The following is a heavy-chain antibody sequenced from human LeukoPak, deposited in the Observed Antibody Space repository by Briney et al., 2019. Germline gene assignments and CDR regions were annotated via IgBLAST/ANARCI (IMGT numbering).Heavy chain of an antibody. D-gene: IGHD3-10*01. CDR3: ARGILWFGDDV. CDR2: MNPNSGDT. J-gene: IGHJ6*04. V-gene: IGHV1-8*01. CDR1: GYTFTSYD. Sequence: ASVKVSCKASGYTFTSYDINWVRQATGQGLEWMGWMNPNSGDTGYARKFQDRVTMTRNTSISTAYMELSSLRSEDTAVYYCARGILWFGDDVWGKGTTVTISS.